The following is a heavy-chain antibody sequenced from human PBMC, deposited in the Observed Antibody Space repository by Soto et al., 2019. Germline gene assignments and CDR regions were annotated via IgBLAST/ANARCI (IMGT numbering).Heavy chain of an antibody. Sequence: SETLSLTCAVSCGSISSSNWWSWVRQPPGKGLEWIGEIYHSGSTNYNPSLKSRVTISVDKSKNQFSLKLSSVTAADTAVYYCASQAAAGTNYYYGMDVWGQGTTVTVSS. D-gene: IGHD6-13*01. CDR1: CGSISSSNW. CDR2: IYHSGST. V-gene: IGHV4-4*02. CDR3: ASQAAAGTNYYYGMDV. J-gene: IGHJ6*02.